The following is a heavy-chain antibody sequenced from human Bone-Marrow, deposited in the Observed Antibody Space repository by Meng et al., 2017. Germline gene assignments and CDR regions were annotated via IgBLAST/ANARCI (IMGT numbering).Heavy chain of an antibody. V-gene: IGHV1-2*06. CDR1: GYTFPDYW. CDR2: INPTSGDT. D-gene: IGHD6-13*01. J-gene: IGHJ4*02. CDR3: ARDEDISAAGKLFGDY. Sequence: ASVKIFCKASGYTFPDYWLHWVRRVPGQGLEWMGRINPTSGDTHYAQRLQGRVTMTGDTSISTAYMELSGLRSDDTAMYYCARDEDISAAGKLFGDYWGQGTLVTVSS.